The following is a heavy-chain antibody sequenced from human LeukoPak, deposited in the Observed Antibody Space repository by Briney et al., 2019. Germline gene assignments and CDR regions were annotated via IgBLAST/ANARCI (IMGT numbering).Heavy chain of an antibody. Sequence: SETLSLTCTVSGGSISSSSYYWGWIRQPPGKGLEWIGNIFYSGNTYYNPSLKSRVIMSVDTSKNQFSLKLRSVTAADTALYYCARRAVPGTAAFDIWGQGTIVTVSS. CDR2: IFYSGNT. CDR1: GGSISSSSYY. CDR3: ARRAVPGTAAFDI. J-gene: IGHJ3*02. D-gene: IGHD6-19*01. V-gene: IGHV4-39*01.